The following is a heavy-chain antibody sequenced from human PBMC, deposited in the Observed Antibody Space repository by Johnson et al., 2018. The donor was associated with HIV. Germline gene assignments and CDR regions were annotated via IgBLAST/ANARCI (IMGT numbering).Heavy chain of an antibody. CDR2: RREDGRNK. D-gene: IGHD6-6*01. Sequence: QVQLVESGGGVVQPGRSLRLSCAASGFTFSSGGRHGGRQEEGKGGEGGAGRREDGRNKYYADSVKGRFTISRDNSKNTLYLQINSLGAEDTAGYDGAKSSPPGPAPLGGWGQGTMVTVSS. J-gene: IGHJ3*01. CDR1: GFTFSSGG. CDR3: AKSSPPGPAPLGG. V-gene: IGHV3-30*18.